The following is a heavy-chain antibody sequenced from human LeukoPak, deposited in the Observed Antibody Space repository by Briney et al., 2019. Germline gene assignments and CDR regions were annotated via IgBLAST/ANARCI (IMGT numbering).Heavy chain of an antibody. CDR1: GFTFSSYW. J-gene: IGHJ4*02. Sequence: PGGSLRLSCAASGFTFSSYWMHWVRQAPGKGLVWFSRINSDGSSTSYADSVKGRCTISRDNAKNTLYLQMNSLRAEDTAMYYCAMTTQDYWGQGTLVTVSS. CDR3: AMTTQDY. D-gene: IGHD4-11*01. V-gene: IGHV3-74*01. CDR2: INSDGSST.